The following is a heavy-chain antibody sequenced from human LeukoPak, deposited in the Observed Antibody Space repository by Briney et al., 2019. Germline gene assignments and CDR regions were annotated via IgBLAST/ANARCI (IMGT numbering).Heavy chain of an antibody. J-gene: IGHJ4*02. D-gene: IGHD3-10*01. V-gene: IGHV4-34*01. Sequence: SETLSLTCAVYGGSFSGYYWSWIRQPPGKGREWIGEINHSGSTNYNPSLKSRVTISVDTSKNQFSLKLSSVTAADTAVYYCARGTEYYGSGSCYNGDYWGQGTLVTVSS. CDR2: INHSGST. CDR3: ARGTEYYGSGSCYNGDY. CDR1: GGSFSGYY.